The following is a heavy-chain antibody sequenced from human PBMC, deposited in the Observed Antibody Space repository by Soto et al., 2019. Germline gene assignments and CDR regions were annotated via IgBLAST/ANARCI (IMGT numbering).Heavy chain of an antibody. Sequence: GGSLRLSCAASGFMFSAYAMLWVRQAPGKGLEWVAAISYDGTNKYYADSIKGRFTISRDNSANTLFLQVNSLRRDDTAFYYCARGVSAGVDYWGQGTLVTVSS. D-gene: IGHD1-26*01. CDR1: GFMFSAYA. CDR3: ARGVSAGVDY. J-gene: IGHJ4*02. V-gene: IGHV3-30*04. CDR2: ISYDGTNK.